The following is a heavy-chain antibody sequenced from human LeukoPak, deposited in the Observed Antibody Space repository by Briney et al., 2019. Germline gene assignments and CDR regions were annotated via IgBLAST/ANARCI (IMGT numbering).Heavy chain of an antibody. D-gene: IGHD6-19*01. CDR2: ISGSGGST. Sequence: TGGSLRLSCAASGFTFSSYAMSWVRQAPGKGLEWASGISGSGGSTYYPDSVKGRFTISRDNSKNTLYLQMNSLRAEDTAVYYCAKVGIEWLVPDYWGQGTLVTVSS. V-gene: IGHV3-23*01. CDR1: GFTFSSYA. CDR3: AKVGIEWLVPDY. J-gene: IGHJ4*02.